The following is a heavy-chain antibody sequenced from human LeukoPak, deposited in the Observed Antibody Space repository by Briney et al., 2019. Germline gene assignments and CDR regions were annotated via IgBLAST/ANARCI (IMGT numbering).Heavy chain of an antibody. D-gene: IGHD6-13*01. CDR1: GYTFTSYD. J-gene: IGHJ5*02. CDR2: MNPNSGNT. V-gene: IGHV1-8*01. Sequence: ASVKVSCKASGYTFTSYDINWVRQPTGQGLEWMGWMNPNSGNTGYAQKFQGRVTMTRNTSISTAYMELSSLRSEDTAVYYCAALRIAAAGWGTHNWFDPWGQGTLVTVSS. CDR3: AALRIAAAGWGTHNWFDP.